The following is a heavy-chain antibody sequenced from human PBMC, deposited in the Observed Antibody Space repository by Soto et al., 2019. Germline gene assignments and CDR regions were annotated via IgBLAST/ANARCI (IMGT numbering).Heavy chain of an antibody. CDR3: AKSHRATTVVTRYWYFDL. Sequence: AVRLSCAASDFTFGAFAMCWLRQPPEDVLEWVSILSSSGASTYYNNSVSGRFTTSRVTTNATLILKMDNLTAENTADYFGAKSHRATTVVTRYWYFDLWGRGTLVTVSS. V-gene: IGHV3-23*01. D-gene: IGHD4-17*01. J-gene: IGHJ2*01. CDR1: DFTFGAFA. CDR2: LSSSGAST.